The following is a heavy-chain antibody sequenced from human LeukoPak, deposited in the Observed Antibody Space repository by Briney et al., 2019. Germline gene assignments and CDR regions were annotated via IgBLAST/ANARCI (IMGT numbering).Heavy chain of an antibody. V-gene: IGHV3-74*01. CDR1: GFTFSSYW. J-gene: IGHJ5*02. Sequence: GGSLRLSCAASGFTFSSYWMHWVRQAPGKGLVWVSRINSDGSSTSYADTVKGRFTISRDNAKNTLYLQMNSLRAEDTAVYYCAREDCSSTSCYSFTYEYNWFDPWGQGTLVTVSS. CDR2: INSDGSST. D-gene: IGHD2-2*01. CDR3: AREDCSSTSCYSFTYEYNWFDP.